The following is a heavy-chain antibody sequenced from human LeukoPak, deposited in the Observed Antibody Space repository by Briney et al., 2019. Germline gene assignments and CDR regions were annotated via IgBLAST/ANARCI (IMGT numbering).Heavy chain of an antibody. V-gene: IGHV1-46*01. CDR2: INPSGGST. CDR1: GYTFTNYY. Sequence: ASVKVSCKASGYTFTNYYMNWVRQAPGQGLEWMGIINPSGGSTSYAQKFQGRVTVTRDTSTSTVYMELSSLRSEDTAMYYCAREGEIGYDLSDYWGQGTQVTVSS. J-gene: IGHJ4*02. D-gene: IGHD5-12*01. CDR3: AREGEIGYDLSDY.